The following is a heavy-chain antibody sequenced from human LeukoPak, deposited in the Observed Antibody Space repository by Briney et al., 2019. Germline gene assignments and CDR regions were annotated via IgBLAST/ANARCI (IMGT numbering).Heavy chain of an antibody. CDR2: IKTGGSTT. CDR1: GFTFNDYA. D-gene: IGHD3-3*02. V-gene: IGHV3-74*01. J-gene: IGHJ4*02. CDR3: ARDFMYSISCTGC. Sequence: PGRSLRLSCAGSGFTFNDYAMHWVRQAPGKGLEWVSHIKTGGSTTYYADSVKGRFTISRDNAKHTMYLQMNSLRVEDTAVYYCARDFMYSISCTGCWGQGTLVTVSS.